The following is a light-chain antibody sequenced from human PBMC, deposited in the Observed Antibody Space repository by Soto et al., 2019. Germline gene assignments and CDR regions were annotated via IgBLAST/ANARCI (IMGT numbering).Light chain of an antibody. CDR1: ESVSTN. CDR3: QQYSIWRT. J-gene: IGKJ1*01. V-gene: IGKV3-15*01. CDR2: AAS. Sequence: VEMTHAPSTLSLAPLERVTLSFRASESVSTNLAWYQQKAGQAPRLLIYAASTRATGIPARFSGSGSGTEFTLTISSLQSEDFAVYYCQQYSIWRTFGQGTKVDIK.